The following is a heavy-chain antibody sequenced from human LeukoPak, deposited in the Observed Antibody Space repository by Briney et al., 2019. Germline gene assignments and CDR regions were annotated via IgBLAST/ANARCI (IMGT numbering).Heavy chain of an antibody. Sequence: PGRSLRLSCAASGFIFSSYGMHWVRQAPGKGLEWVAVISYDGRNKYYADSVKGRFTISRDNAKNSLYLQMNSLRAEDTAVYYCARAVSVSSYYFDCWGQGTLVTVSS. CDR1: GFIFSSYG. J-gene: IGHJ4*02. CDR3: ARAVSVSSYYFDC. CDR2: ISYDGRNK. V-gene: IGHV3-30*03. D-gene: IGHD5/OR15-5a*01.